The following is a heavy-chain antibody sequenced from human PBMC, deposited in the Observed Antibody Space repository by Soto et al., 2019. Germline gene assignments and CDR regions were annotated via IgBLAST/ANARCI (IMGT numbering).Heavy chain of an antibody. Sequence: EVQLLESGGGVVQPGTSLRLSCEASAFTFSSYVMSWVRQAPGKGLEWVSAISGSGGSTFYADSVKGRFTISRDNSKNTLYLQMNRLRAEDTAVYFCAKVRAMFCSSNNCYYYDYWGQGTLVTVSS. CDR1: AFTFSSYV. D-gene: IGHD2-2*01. CDR3: AKVRAMFCSSNNCYYYDY. V-gene: IGHV3-23*01. CDR2: ISGSGGST. J-gene: IGHJ4*02.